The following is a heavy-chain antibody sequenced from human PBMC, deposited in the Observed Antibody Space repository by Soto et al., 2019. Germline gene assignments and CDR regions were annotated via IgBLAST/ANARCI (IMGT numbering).Heavy chain of an antibody. V-gene: IGHV3-23*01. CDR1: GFTFSSYA. CDR2: ISGSGGST. CDR3: AKAPDPGSYSYGPGYYYYGMDV. Sequence: GGSLRLSCAASGFTFSSYAMSWVRQAPGKGLEWVSAISGSGGSTYYADSVKGRFTISRDNSKNTLYLQMSSLRAEDTAVYYCAKAPDPGSYSYGPGYYYYGMDVWGQGTTVTVSS. D-gene: IGHD5-18*01. J-gene: IGHJ6*02.